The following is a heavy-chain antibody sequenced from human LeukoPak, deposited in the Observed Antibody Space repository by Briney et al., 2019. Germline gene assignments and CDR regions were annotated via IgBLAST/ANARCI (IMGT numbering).Heavy chain of an antibody. CDR3: ATVHEERGYRGYDLDY. CDR2: FDPEDGET. Sequence: GASVTVSCKVSGYTLTELSMHWVRQAPGKGLEWMGGFDPEDGETIYAQKFQGRVTMTEDTSTDTAYMELSSLRSEDTAVYYCATVHEERGYRGYDLDYWGQGTLVTVSS. D-gene: IGHD5-12*01. J-gene: IGHJ4*02. V-gene: IGHV1-24*01. CDR1: GYTLTELS.